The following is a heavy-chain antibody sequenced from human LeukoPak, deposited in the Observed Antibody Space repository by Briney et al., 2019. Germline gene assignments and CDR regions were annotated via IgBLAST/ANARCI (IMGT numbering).Heavy chain of an antibody. V-gene: IGHV3-74*01. CDR2: INSDGSST. CDR3: ARILARGEQWLVLGAFDI. J-gene: IGHJ3*02. CDR1: GFTFSSYW. Sequence: GGSLRLSCAASGFTFSSYWMHWVRQVPGKGLVWVSRINSDGSSTNYADSVRGRFTISRDNAKNTLYLQMNSLRAEDTAVYYCARILARGEQWLVLGAFDIWGQGTMVTVSS. D-gene: IGHD6-19*01.